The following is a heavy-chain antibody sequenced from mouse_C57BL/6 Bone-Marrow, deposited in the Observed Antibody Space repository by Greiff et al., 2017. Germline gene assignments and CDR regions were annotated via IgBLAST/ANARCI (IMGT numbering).Heavy chain of an antibody. CDR2: IYPGSGST. V-gene: IGHV1-55*01. Sequence: QVQLQQPGAELVKPGASVKMSCKASGYTFTSYWITWVKQRPGQGLEWIGDIYPGSGSTNYNEMFKSKATLTVDTSSSTAYMQLSSLTSEDSAVYYCARGGIYYYGPEAYWGQGTLVTVYA. CDR3: ARGGIYYYGPEAY. D-gene: IGHD1-1*01. CDR1: GYTFTSYW. J-gene: IGHJ3*01.